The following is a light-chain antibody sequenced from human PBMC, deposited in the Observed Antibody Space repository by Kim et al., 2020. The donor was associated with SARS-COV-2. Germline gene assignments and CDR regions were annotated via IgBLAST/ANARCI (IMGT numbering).Light chain of an antibody. CDR3: CSYAGSYHYV. J-gene: IGLJ1*01. Sequence: GQTFTSSCTGTSREVGAYAYVSWDHNHPGKAPKRRIYDVTKRPSGVPDRFSGSKSGNTASLTISGLQADDEADYYCCSYAGSYHYVFGTGTKVTVL. CDR2: DVT. CDR1: SREVGAYAY. V-gene: IGLV2-11*01.